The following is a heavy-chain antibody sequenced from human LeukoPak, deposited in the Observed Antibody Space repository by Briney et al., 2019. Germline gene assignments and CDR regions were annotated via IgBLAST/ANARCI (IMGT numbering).Heavy chain of an antibody. CDR2: ISSNGGST. CDR1: GFTFSSYA. V-gene: IGHV3-64*01. CDR3: ARAGIVGATAYFDY. J-gene: IGHJ4*02. D-gene: IGHD1-26*01. Sequence: QSGGSLRLSCAASGFTFSSYAMHWVRQAPGKGLEYVSAISSNGGSTYYANSVKGRFTISRDNSKNTLYLQMGSLRAEDMAVYYCARAGIVGATAYFDYWGQGTVVTVSS.